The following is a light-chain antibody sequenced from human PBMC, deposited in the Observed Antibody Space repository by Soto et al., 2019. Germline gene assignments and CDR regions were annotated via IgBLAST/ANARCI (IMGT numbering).Light chain of an antibody. CDR3: SSYTDRNNLV. CDR2: DVS. V-gene: IGLV2-8*01. CDR1: SSDVGGHNY. J-gene: IGLJ1*01. Sequence: QSVLTQPASVSGSPGQSITISCTGTSSDVGGHNYVSWYQQHPGKAPKVMIYDVSKRPSGVPDRFSGSKSGNTASLTVSALQAEDEADYYCSSYTDRNNLVFGTGTKLTVL.